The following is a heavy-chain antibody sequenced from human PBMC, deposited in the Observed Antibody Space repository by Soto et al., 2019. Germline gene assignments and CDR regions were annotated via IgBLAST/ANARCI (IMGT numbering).Heavy chain of an antibody. J-gene: IGHJ6*02. V-gene: IGHV3-7*03. CDR1: GFTFSSYW. CDR2: IKQDGSEK. Sequence: LRLSCAASGFTFSSYWMSWVRQAPGKGLEWVANIKQDGSEKYYVDSVKGRFTISRDNAKNSLYLQMNSLRAEDTAVYYCARDLYDFWSGYYSSYYYYGMDVWGQGTLVTVSS. D-gene: IGHD3-3*01. CDR3: ARDLYDFWSGYYSSYYYYGMDV.